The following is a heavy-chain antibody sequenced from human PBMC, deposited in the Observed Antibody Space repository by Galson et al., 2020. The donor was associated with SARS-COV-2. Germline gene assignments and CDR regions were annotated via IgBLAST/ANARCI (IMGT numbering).Heavy chain of an antibody. D-gene: IGHD6-13*01. V-gene: IGHV1-2*02. J-gene: IGHJ4*02. CDR2: INPNSGGT. CDR3: ARESLYSSSWDEY. CDR1: GYTFTGYY. Sequence: ASVKVSCKASGYTFTGYYMHWVRQAPGQGLEWMGWINPNSGGTNYAQKFQGRVTMTRDTSISTAYMELSRLRSDDTAVYYCARESLYSSSWDEYWGQGTLVTVSS.